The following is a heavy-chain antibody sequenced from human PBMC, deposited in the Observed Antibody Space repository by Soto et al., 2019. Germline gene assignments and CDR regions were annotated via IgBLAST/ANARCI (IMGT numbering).Heavy chain of an antibody. CDR3: VRPMAGGDKRWLPLH. Sequence: EVQLVQSGAEVKKPGESLKISCKASGYNFPKTWIGWVRQMSGKGLEWMGIIYPDDSDTRYSPSFQGQVTISADQFINTGYLQWSSLEASDTAIYYCVRPMAGGDKRWLPLHWGQGTLVTVSS. CDR2: IYPDDSDT. J-gene: IGHJ4*02. V-gene: IGHV5-51*01. CDR1: GYNFPKTW. D-gene: IGHD3-10*02.